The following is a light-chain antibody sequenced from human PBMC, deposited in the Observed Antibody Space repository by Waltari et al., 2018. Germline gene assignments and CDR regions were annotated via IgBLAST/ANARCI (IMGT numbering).Light chain of an antibody. V-gene: IGLV2-14*03. CDR3: SSFTSSSTLV. J-gene: IGLJ1*01. CDR2: DVT. CDR1: IPNVSGYNY. Sequence: QSALTQPVSVFGSPGHSTTLSCPDPIPNVSGYNYVAWSQQHPGKAPKLLIYDVTNRPSGVSNRFSGSKSGNTASLTISGLQAEDEADYHCSSFTSSSTLVFGTGTKVTVL.